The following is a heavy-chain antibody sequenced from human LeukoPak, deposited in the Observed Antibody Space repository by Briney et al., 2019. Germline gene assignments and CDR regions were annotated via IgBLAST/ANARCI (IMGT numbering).Heavy chain of an antibody. Sequence: GGSLRLSCAASGFTFSSYSMNWVRQAPGKGLEWVSYISDSSSIYYADSVKGRFTISRDNANNSLYLQMNSLRAEDTAVYYCARVCRDGYNGYYYYYYYMDVWGKGTTVTVSS. CDR1: GFTFSSYS. J-gene: IGHJ6*03. CDR2: ISDSSSI. V-gene: IGHV3-48*04. D-gene: IGHD5-24*01. CDR3: ARVCRDGYNGYYYYYYYMDV.